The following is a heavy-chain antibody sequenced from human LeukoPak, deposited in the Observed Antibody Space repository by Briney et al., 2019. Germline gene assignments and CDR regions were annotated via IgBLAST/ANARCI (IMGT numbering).Heavy chain of an antibody. CDR3: ARRRITMVRGEGWFDP. V-gene: IGHV4-38-2*01. CDR1: GYSISSGYY. CDR2: IYHSGST. D-gene: IGHD3-10*01. J-gene: IGHJ5*02. Sequence: SETLSLTCAVSGYSISSGYYWGWIRQPPGKGLEWIGSIYHSGSTYYNPSLKSRVTISVDTSKNQFSLKLSSVTATDTAVYHCARRRITMVRGEGWFDPWGQGTLVTVSS.